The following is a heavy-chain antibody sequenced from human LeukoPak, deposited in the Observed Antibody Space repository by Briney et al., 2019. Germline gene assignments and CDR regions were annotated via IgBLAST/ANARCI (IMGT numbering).Heavy chain of an antibody. CDR3: ARDAERIRATDGFDI. CDR2: LYSGGST. J-gene: IGHJ3*02. Sequence: GGSLRLSCAASGFTVSTNYMSWVRQAPGKGLEWVSILYSGGSTYSADSVKGRFTISRDSSKNTVYLQMNSLRAEDTAVYYCARDAERIRATDGFDIWGQGTMVTVSS. V-gene: IGHV3-66*01. CDR1: GFTVSTNY. D-gene: IGHD3-10*01.